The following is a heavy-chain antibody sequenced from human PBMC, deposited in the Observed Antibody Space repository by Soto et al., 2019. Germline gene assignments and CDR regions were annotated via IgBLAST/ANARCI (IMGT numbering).Heavy chain of an antibody. CDR1: GYTFTSYG. J-gene: IGHJ6*02. CDR2: ISAYNGNT. D-gene: IGHD3-3*01. Sequence: ASVKVSCKASGYTFTSYGISWVRQAPGQGLEWMGWISAYNGNTNYAQKLQGRVTMTTDTSTSTAYMELRSLRSDDTAVYYCARRIYDFWSDSPGYYYYGMDVWGQGTTVTVSS. V-gene: IGHV1-18*04. CDR3: ARRIYDFWSDSPGYYYYGMDV.